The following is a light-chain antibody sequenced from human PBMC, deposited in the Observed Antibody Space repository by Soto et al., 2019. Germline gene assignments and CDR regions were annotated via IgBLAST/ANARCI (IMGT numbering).Light chain of an antibody. J-gene: IGLJ1*01. Sequence: QSVLTQPPSASGAPGQRVTISCSGSSSNVGSNTVSWYQQFPGTAPKLLIHSNNKRPSGVPDRFSGSKPGTSASLAISGLQSEDEADYYCAAWDDSLNASVFGGGTKVTVL. CDR2: SNN. CDR1: SSNVGSNT. CDR3: AAWDDSLNASV. V-gene: IGLV1-44*01.